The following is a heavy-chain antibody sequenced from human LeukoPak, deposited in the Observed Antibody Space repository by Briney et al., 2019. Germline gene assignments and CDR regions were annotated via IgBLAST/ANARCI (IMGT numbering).Heavy chain of an antibody. CDR3: ARLYYDFWRGYYFDP. D-gene: IGHD3-3*01. CDR2: IYTSGGT. Sequence: PSQTLSLTCTVSGGSISSGSYYWSWIRQPAGKGLEWIGRIYTSGGTNYNPSLKSRVTISVDTSKNQFSLKLSSVTAADTAVYYCARLYYDFWRGYYFDPWGQGTLVTVSS. J-gene: IGHJ5*02. CDR1: GGSISSGSYY. V-gene: IGHV4-61*02.